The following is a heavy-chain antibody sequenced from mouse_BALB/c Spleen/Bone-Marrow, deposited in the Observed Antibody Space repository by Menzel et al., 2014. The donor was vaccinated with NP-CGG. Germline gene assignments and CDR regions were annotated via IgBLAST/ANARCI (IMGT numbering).Heavy chain of an antibody. CDR1: GFSIKDTY. J-gene: IGHJ2*01. CDR2: IDPANGNT. CDR3: ARTPRATFYFDY. V-gene: IGHV14-3*02. Sequence: VQLQQSGAELVKPGASVELSCTASGFSIKDTYMHWVKQRPEQGLEWIGRIDPANGNTKYDPKFQGKATITADTSSNTAYLQLFSLTSEDTAVYYCARTPRATFYFDYWGQGTTLTVSS. D-gene: IGHD3-1*01.